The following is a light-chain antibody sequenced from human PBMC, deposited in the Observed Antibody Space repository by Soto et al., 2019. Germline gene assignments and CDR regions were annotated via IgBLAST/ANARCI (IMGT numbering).Light chain of an antibody. Sequence: GRAPQLMIYAVSNRPSGVSNRFSASKSGNTASLFISGLQAEDEADYYCSSYTSDSSYVFGSGTKVNVL. V-gene: IGLV2-14*01. CDR3: SSYTSDSSYV. J-gene: IGLJ1*01. CDR2: AVS.